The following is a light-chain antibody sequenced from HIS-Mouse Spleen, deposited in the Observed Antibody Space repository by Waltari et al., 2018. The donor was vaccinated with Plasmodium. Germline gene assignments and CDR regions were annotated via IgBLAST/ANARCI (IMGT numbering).Light chain of an antibody. CDR2: EDS. CDR1: ALPKKY. V-gene: IGLV3-10*01. Sequence: SYELTQPPSVSVSPGQTARITCSGDALPKKYAYWYQPKSGQAPVLVINEDSKRPSGRPERVAGSSSGTMATLTISGAQVEDEADYYCYSTDSSGNHRVFGGGTKLTVL. J-gene: IGLJ3*02. CDR3: YSTDSSGNHRV.